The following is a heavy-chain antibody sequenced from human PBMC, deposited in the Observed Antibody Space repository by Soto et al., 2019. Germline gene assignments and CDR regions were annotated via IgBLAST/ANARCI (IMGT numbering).Heavy chain of an antibody. CDR1: GGSMRSYY. CDR3: GGDRGYSGYDPSYSSDGMAV. J-gene: IGHJ6*02. V-gene: IGHV4-59*01. CDR2: MHYSGST. D-gene: IGHD5-12*01. Sequence: PSETLSLTCTVSGGSMRSYYWSWIRQPPGKGLEWIFYMHYSGSTKYNPSLKTRVTISVDTSKSQFSLNLSSVTAADTAVYYCGGDRGYSGYDPSYSSDGMAVWGHGTTATVSS.